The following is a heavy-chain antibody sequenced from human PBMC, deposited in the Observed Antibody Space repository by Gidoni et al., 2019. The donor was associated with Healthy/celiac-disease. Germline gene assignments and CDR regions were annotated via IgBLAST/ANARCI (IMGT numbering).Heavy chain of an antibody. Sequence: QVQLVEYGGGVVQPGRSLRLSCAASGFTFSSYGMHWVRQAPGKGLEWVAVISYDGSNKYYADSVKGRFTISRDNSKNTLYLQMNSLRAEDTAVYYCAKWGSSSSDYYYYMDVWGKVTTVTVSS. D-gene: IGHD6-6*01. J-gene: IGHJ6*03. CDR3: AKWGSSSSDYYYYMDV. CDR2: ISYDGSNK. CDR1: GFTFSSYG. V-gene: IGHV3-30*18.